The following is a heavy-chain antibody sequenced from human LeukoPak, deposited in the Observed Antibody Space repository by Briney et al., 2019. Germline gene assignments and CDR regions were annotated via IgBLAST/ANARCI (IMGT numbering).Heavy chain of an antibody. Sequence: TSGGPLRLSCAASGFTFSNAWVSGVRHAPGKGREWVGRIKSKTDGGTTDYAAPVKGRFTISRDDSTHTLYMQMNSLKTEDTAVYYCTTDALLWFGELLYPFDYWGQGTLVTVSS. J-gene: IGHJ4*02. V-gene: IGHV3-15*01. CDR1: GFTFSNAW. D-gene: IGHD3-10*01. CDR2: IKSKTDGGTT. CDR3: TTDALLWFGELLYPFDY.